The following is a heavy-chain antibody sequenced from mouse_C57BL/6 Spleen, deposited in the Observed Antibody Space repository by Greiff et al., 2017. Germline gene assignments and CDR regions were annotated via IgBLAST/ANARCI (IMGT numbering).Heavy chain of an antibody. J-gene: IGHJ3*01. CDR2: IDPETGGT. V-gene: IGHV1-15*01. D-gene: IGHD2-4*01. Sequence: VQLQQSGAELVRPGASVTLSCKASGYTFTDYEMHWVKQTPVHGLEWIGAIDPETGGTAYNQKFKGKAILTADKSSSTAYMELRSLTSEDSAVYYCTVIDYDALFAYWGKGTLVTVSA. CDR3: TVIDYDALFAY. CDR1: GYTFTDYE.